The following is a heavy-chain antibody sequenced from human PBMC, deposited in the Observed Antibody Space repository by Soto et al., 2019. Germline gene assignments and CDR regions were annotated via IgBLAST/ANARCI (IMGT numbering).Heavy chain of an antibody. J-gene: IGHJ4*02. D-gene: IGHD1-26*01. Sequence: GGSLRLSCAASGFTFSSYAMSWVRQAPGKGLEWVSAISGSGGSTYYTDSVKGRFTISRDNPKNTLFLHMNSLRAEDTAVYYCANGLPGSYPFDYWGQGTLVTVSS. V-gene: IGHV3-23*01. CDR1: GFTFSSYA. CDR3: ANGLPGSYPFDY. CDR2: ISGSGGST.